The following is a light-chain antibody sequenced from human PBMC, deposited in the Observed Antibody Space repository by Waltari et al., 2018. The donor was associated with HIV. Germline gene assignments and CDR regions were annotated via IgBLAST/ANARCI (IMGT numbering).Light chain of an antibody. CDR2: NNN. Sequence: QYVLTQPPSASGTPGQRVTISCTGSNSNIESSTVYWYQQFSGTAPKLLIYNNNQRPAGVPDRFSGSKSGTSASLAISGLQSEDEADYYCAAWDDSVRGRVVFGGGTKLTVL. CDR1: NSNIESST. CDR3: AAWDDSVRGRVV. V-gene: IGLV1-44*01. J-gene: IGLJ2*01.